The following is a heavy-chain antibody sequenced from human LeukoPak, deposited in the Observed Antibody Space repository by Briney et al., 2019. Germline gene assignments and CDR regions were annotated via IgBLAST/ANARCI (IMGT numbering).Heavy chain of an antibody. Sequence: GGSLRLSCAASGFTFDDYAMHWVRQAPRKGLEWVSLISGDGGSTYYADSVKGRFTISRDNSKNSLYLQMNSLRTEDTALYYCAKDSLARESGWFDYWGQGTLVTVSS. D-gene: IGHD6-19*01. CDR2: ISGDGGST. CDR1: GFTFDDYA. V-gene: IGHV3-43*02. CDR3: AKDSLARESGWFDY. J-gene: IGHJ4*02.